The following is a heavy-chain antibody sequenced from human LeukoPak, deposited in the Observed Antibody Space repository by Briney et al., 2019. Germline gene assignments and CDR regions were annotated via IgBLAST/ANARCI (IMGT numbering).Heavy chain of an antibody. V-gene: IGHV1-2*06. CDR1: GYTFTGYY. CDR3: ARSSDYGDYTDY. Sequence: GASVKVSCKASGYTFTGYYMHWVRQAPGQGLEWMGRINPNSGGTNYAQKFQGRVTMTRDTSISTAYMELSRLRSDDTAVYNCARSSDYGDYTDYWGQGTLVTVSS. CDR2: INPNSGGT. J-gene: IGHJ4*02. D-gene: IGHD4-17*01.